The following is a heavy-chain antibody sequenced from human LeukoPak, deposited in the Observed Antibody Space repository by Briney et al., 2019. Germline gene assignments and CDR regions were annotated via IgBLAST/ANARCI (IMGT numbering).Heavy chain of an antibody. CDR3: ARDQAPYYYGSGSYKGSEGWFDP. J-gene: IGHJ5*02. D-gene: IGHD3-10*01. CDR1: GYTFTGYY. Sequence: ASVKVSCKASGYTFTGYYMHWVRQAPGQGLEWIGWINPNSGGTNYAQKFQGRVTMTRDTSISTAYMELSSLRSEDTAVYYCARDQAPYYYGSGSYKGSEGWFDPWGQGTLVTVSS. V-gene: IGHV1-2*02. CDR2: INPNSGGT.